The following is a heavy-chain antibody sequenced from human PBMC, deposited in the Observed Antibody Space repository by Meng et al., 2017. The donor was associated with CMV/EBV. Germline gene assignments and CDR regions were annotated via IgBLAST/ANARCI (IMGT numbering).Heavy chain of an antibody. J-gene: IGHJ3*02. CDR3: TTDYYDSSGYYPVDAFDI. Sequence: SCAASGFTFSNAWMSWVRQAPGKGLEWVGRIKSKTDGGTTDYAAPVKGRFTISRDDSKNTLYLQMNSLKTEDTAVYYCTTDYYDSSGYYPVDAFDIWGQGTMVTVSS. CDR2: IKSKTDGGTT. CDR1: GFTFSNAW. D-gene: IGHD3-22*01. V-gene: IGHV3-15*01.